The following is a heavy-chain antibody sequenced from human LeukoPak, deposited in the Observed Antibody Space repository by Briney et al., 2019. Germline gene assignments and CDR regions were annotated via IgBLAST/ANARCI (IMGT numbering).Heavy chain of an antibody. Sequence: TSETLSLTCTVSGGSISSYYWSWIRQPPGKGLEWIGYIYYSGSTNYNPSLKSRVTISVDTSKNQFSLKLSSVTAADTAVYYCARGPNYDFWSGYYRNLLFDYWGQGTLVTVSS. V-gene: IGHV4-59*12. CDR2: IYYSGST. CDR1: GGSISSYY. J-gene: IGHJ4*02. CDR3: ARGPNYDFWSGYYRNLLFDY. D-gene: IGHD3-3*01.